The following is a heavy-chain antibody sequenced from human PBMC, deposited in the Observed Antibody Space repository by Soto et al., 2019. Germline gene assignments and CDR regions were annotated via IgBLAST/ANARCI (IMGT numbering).Heavy chain of an antibody. CDR1: GYSFTSYW. Sequence: PWESLKISCKGSGYSFTSYWIGWVRQMPGKGLEWMGIIYPGDSDTRYSPSFQGQVTISADKSISTAYLQWSSLKASDTAMYYCARQPPVTALKYYDFWSGYYTCFDDWGQGTLVTVSS. CDR3: ARQPPVTALKYYDFWSGYYTCFDD. CDR2: IYPGDSDT. V-gene: IGHV5-51*01. D-gene: IGHD3-3*01. J-gene: IGHJ4*02.